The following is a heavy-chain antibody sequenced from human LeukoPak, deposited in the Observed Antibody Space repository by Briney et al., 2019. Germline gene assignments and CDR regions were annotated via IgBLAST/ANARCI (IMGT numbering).Heavy chain of an antibody. CDR1: GFSTYSNY. Sequence: GGSLRLSCVASGFSTYSNYMSWVRQPPGKGLEWVSAVYSGGSTNHAESVRGRFIVSRDLSRNTIYLQMNDLRPEDTAVYYCVRDLGWDNITSFHFWGQGVLVTVSS. CDR2: VYSGGST. D-gene: IGHD1-26*01. J-gene: IGHJ4*02. V-gene: IGHV3-66*02. CDR3: VRDLGWDNITSFHF.